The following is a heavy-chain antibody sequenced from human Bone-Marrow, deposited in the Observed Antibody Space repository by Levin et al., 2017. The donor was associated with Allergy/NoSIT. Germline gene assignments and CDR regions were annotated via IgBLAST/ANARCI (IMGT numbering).Heavy chain of an antibody. V-gene: IGHV3-48*01. CDR3: ARDLGYSSGWYSARVGFDY. CDR1: GFTFSSYS. J-gene: IGHJ4*02. CDR2: ISSSSSTI. Sequence: GGSLRLSCAASGFTFSSYSMNWVRQAPGKGLEWVSYISSSSSTIYYADSVKGRFTISRDNAKNSLYLQMNSLRAEDTAVYYCARDLGYSSGWYSARVGFDYWGQGTLVTVSS. D-gene: IGHD6-19*01.